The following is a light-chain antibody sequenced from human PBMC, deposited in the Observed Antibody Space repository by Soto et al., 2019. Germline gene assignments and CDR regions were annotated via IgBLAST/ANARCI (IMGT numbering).Light chain of an antibody. V-gene: IGLV2-14*01. Sequence: QSALTQPASVSGSPGQSITISCTGTSSDVGEYNYVSWYQQHPGKAPKLMIYDVSNRPSGVSNRFSGSKSGSTASLTISGLQAEDEADYYCSSYTSSTTRVFGTGTKLTVL. CDR1: SSDVGEYNY. J-gene: IGLJ1*01. CDR2: DVS. CDR3: SSYTSSTTRV.